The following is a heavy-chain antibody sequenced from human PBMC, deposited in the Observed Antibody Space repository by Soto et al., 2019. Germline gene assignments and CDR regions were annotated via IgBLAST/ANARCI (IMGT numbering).Heavy chain of an antibody. CDR3: ARQGSWPYYYYGLDV. D-gene: IGHD1-26*01. J-gene: IGHJ6*02. CDR1: GYTFTTSG. Sequence: QVQLVQSGPEVRKPGASVKVSCESSGYTFTTSGITWVRQVPGQGLEWMGWISTYNGDTNSAQNFQGRVLMTAVTSTGKAYMELMSLKSDDTAVYYCARQGSWPYYYYGLDVWCQGTTVTVSS. CDR2: ISTYNGDT. V-gene: IGHV1-18*01.